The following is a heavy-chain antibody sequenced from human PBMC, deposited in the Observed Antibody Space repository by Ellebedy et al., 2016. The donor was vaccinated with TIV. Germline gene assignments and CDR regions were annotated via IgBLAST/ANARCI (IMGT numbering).Heavy chain of an antibody. CDR2: ISVSISTI. CDR1: GFPFSSRN. Sequence: GGSLRLSXVTSGFPFSSRNMNWVRQAPGKGLEWISHISVSISTIYYADSVRGRFTVSRDNARNSLYLEMNTLRDEDTAVYFCAGQYYDTLSGYRPYFDFWGPGALVTVSS. CDR3: AGQYYDTLSGYRPYFDF. D-gene: IGHD3-9*01. J-gene: IGHJ4*02. V-gene: IGHV3-48*02.